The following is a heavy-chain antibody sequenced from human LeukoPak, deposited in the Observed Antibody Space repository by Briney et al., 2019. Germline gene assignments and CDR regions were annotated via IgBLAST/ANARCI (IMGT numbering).Heavy chain of an antibody. Sequence: SETLSLTCAVYGGSFSGYYWSWIRQPPGKGLEWIGEINHSGSTNYNPSLKSRVTISVDTPKNQFSLKLSSVTAADTAVYYCARDRYCSGGSCYHYYGMDVWGQGTTVTVSS. D-gene: IGHD2-15*01. J-gene: IGHJ6*02. CDR3: ARDRYCSGGSCYHYYGMDV. CDR2: INHSGST. V-gene: IGHV4-34*01. CDR1: GGSFSGYY.